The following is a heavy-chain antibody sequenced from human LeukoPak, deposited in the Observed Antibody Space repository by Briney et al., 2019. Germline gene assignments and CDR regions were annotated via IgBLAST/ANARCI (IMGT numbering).Heavy chain of an antibody. CDR2: IYSDNT. CDR1: GFTVSSNS. J-gene: IGHJ4*02. CDR3: ARRAGAYSHPYDY. Sequence: GGSLRLSCTVSGFTVSSNSMSWVRQAPGKGLEWVSFIYSDNTHYSDSVKGRFTIYRDNPKNTLYLQMNSLRAEDTAVYYCARRAGAYSHPYDYWGQGTLVTVSS. D-gene: IGHD4/OR15-4a*01. V-gene: IGHV3-53*01.